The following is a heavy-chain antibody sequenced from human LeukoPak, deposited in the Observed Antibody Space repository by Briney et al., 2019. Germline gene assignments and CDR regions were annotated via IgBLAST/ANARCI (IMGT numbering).Heavy chain of an antibody. Sequence: SETLSLTCAVYGGSFSGYYWSWIRQPPGKGLEWIGEINHSGSTNYNPSLKSRVTISVDTSRNQFSLKLSSVTAADTAVYYCARGSGYDFWSGYYPPRYYGMDVWGQGTTVTVSS. CDR1: GGSFSGYY. V-gene: IGHV4-34*01. CDR2: INHSGST. CDR3: ARGSGYDFWSGYYPPRYYGMDV. J-gene: IGHJ6*02. D-gene: IGHD3-3*01.